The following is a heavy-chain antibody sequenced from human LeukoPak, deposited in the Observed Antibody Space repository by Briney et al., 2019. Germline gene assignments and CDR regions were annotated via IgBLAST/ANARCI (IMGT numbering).Heavy chain of an antibody. Sequence: GGSLRLSCAASGFTFSSYWMHWVRQAPGKGLVWVSRINSDGSSTSYADSVKGRFTISRDNAKNTLYLQMNSLRAEDTAVYYCARRVGYCSGGSCYFDLRYYDAFDIWGQGTMVTVSS. CDR3: ARRVGYCSGGSCYFDLRYYDAFDI. D-gene: IGHD2-15*01. CDR2: INSDGSST. J-gene: IGHJ3*02. V-gene: IGHV3-74*01. CDR1: GFTFSSYW.